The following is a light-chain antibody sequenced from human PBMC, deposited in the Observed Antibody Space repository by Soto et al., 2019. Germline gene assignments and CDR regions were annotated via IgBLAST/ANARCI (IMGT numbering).Light chain of an antibody. CDR2: EVS. V-gene: IGLV2-14*01. CDR1: SSDVGGYNY. CDR3: SSYTSRSIDYV. Sequence: QSVLTQPASVSGSPGQSITISCTGTSSDVGGYNYVSWYQQHPGKAPKLMIYEVSNRPSGVSNRFSGSKSGNTASLTISGLQAEDEDYYYCSSYTSRSIDYVFGTGTKLTVL. J-gene: IGLJ1*01.